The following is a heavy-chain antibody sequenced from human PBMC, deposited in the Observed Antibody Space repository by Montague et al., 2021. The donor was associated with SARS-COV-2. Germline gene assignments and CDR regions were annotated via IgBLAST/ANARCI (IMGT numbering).Heavy chain of an antibody. CDR3: ARDRYSSGRYDY. CDR1: GFTFSSYS. Sequence: SLRLSCAASGFTFSSYSMNWVRQAPGKGLEWVSSISSSSSYIYYADSVKGRFTISRDNAKNSLYLQMNSLRAEDTAVYYCARDRYSSGRYDYWGQGTLVTVSS. CDR2: ISSSSSYI. D-gene: IGHD6-19*01. V-gene: IGHV3-21*01. J-gene: IGHJ4*02.